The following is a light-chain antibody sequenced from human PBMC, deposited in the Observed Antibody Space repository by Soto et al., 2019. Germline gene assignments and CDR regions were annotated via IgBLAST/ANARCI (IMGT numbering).Light chain of an antibody. Sequence: QLVLTQPPSASGTPGQRVTISCFGSSSNIGSNYVDWYQQLPGTAPKLLIYQNNQRPSGVPDRFSGSKSDTSVSLAISGLRSEDEADYYCAVWDDSLSDVVFGGGTQLTVL. V-gene: IGLV1-47*01. J-gene: IGLJ7*01. CDR2: QNN. CDR3: AVWDDSLSDVV. CDR1: SSNIGSNY.